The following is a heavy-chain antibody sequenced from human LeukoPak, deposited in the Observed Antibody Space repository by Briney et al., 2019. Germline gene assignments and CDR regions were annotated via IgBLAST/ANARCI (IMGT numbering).Heavy chain of an antibody. CDR3: AELGITMIGGV. CDR2: ISSDGSNT. D-gene: IGHD3-10*02. J-gene: IGHJ6*04. CDR1: GFIFSNYG. Sequence: GGSLRLSCAASGFIFSNYGMHWVRQAPGKGLEWVAVISSDGSNTYYADSVKGRFTISRDNSKNSLYLQMNSLRAEDTAVYYCAELGITMIGGVWGKGTTVTISS. V-gene: IGHV3-33*06.